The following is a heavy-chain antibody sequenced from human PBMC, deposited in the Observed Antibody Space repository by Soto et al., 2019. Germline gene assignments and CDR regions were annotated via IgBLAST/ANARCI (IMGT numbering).Heavy chain of an antibody. D-gene: IGHD3-9*01. V-gene: IGHV3-23*01. CDR3: AKDNFDWLLPLPAMKTPPPPFDY. CDR2: ISGSGGST. Sequence: GGSLRLSCAASGFTFSSYAMSWVRQAPGKGLEWVSAISGSGGSTYYADSVKGRFTISRDNSKNTLYLQMNSLRAEDTAVYYCAKDNFDWLLPLPAMKTPPPPFDYWGQGTLVTVSS. J-gene: IGHJ4*02. CDR1: GFTFSSYA.